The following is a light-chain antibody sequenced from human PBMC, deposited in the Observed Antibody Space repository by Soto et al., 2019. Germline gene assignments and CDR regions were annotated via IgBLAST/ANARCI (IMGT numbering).Light chain of an antibody. J-gene: IGLJ2*01. Sequence: QSALTQPPSASGSLGQSVTISCTGFSNNYVSWYQQHPDKAPKLMIYEVTKRPSGVPDRFSGSKSGDTASLTVSGLQAEDEADYYCNSYAGNNNILFGGGTKVTGL. CDR1: SNNY. CDR2: EVT. CDR3: NSYAGNNNIL. V-gene: IGLV2-8*01.